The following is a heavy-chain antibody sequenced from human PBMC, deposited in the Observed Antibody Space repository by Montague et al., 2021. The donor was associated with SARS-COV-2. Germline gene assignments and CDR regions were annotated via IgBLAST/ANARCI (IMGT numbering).Heavy chain of an antibody. CDR2: INHSGTT. D-gene: IGHD4-23*01. CDR1: AGSFSGYY. J-gene: IGHJ4*02. CDR3: ARWDPQTLTLIGLRGKSASDY. V-gene: IGHV4-34*01. Sequence: SETLSLTCAVYAGSFSGYYLPWIRQSPGTGLEWIAEINHSGTTNYNFNPSLRSRVTISVDTSKSQFSLKLTSVTAADTGVYYCARWDPQTLTLIGLRGKSASDYWGQGTLVTVSS.